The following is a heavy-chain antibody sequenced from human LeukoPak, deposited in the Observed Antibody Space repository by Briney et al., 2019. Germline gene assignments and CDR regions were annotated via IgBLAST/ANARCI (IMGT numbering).Heavy chain of an antibody. CDR2: IYYSGST. V-gene: IGHV4-39*07. CDR1: GGSISSSSYY. J-gene: IGHJ4*02. CDR3: ARARGSSWYPERFDY. D-gene: IGHD6-13*01. Sequence: SETLSLTCTVSGGSISSSSYYWGWIRQPPGKGLEWIGSIYYSGSTYYNPSLKSRVTISVDTSKNQFSLKLSSVTAADTAVYYCARARGSSWYPERFDYWGQGTLVTVSS.